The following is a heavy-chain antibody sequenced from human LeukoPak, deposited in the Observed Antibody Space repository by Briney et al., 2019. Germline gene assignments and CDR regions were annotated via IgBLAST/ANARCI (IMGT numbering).Heavy chain of an antibody. D-gene: IGHD3-3*01. CDR3: ARGGSSGEWFSHLDY. Sequence: GASVKVSCKASGYTFTGYYMYWVRQAPGQGLEWMGWINPNSGGTNYAQKFQGRVTMTRDTSISTAYMELSRLRSDDTAVYYCARGGSSGEWFSHLDYWGQGTLVTVSS. V-gene: IGHV1-2*02. CDR1: GYTFTGYY. J-gene: IGHJ4*02. CDR2: INPNSGGT.